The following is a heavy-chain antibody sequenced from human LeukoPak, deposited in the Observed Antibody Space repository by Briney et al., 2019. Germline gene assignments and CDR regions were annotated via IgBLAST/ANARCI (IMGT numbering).Heavy chain of an antibody. V-gene: IGHV1-2*02. CDR3: ARTKIDYYDSSGYSYYFDY. D-gene: IGHD3-22*01. J-gene: IGHJ4*02. Sequence: ASVKVSCKASGYTFTGYYMHWVRQAPGQGLEWMGWINPNSGGTNYAQKFQGRVTMTRDTSISTAYMELSRLRSDDTAVYYCARTKIDYYDSSGYSYYFDYWGQGTLVTVSS. CDR2: INPNSGGT. CDR1: GYTFTGYY.